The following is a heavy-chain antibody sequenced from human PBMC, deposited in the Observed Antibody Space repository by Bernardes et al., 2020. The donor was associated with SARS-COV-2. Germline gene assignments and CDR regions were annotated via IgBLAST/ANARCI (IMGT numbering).Heavy chain of an antibody. D-gene: IGHD1-26*01. CDR2: ISNDGSEK. J-gene: IGHJ4*02. CDR3: VRGRGGTYSNYFDY. CDR1: GFTFSSSA. Sequence: GGSLRLSCADSGFTFSSSAMHWVRQPPGKGLEWVALISNDGSEKYYTDSVKGRFTVSRDNSKNTLYLQMNSLRAEDTAVFYCVRGRGGTYSNYFDYWGQGTQVTVSS. V-gene: IGHV3-30-3*01.